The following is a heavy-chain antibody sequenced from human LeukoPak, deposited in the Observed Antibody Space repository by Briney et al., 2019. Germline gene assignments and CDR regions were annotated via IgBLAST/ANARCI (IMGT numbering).Heavy chain of an antibody. CDR2: IVVGSGNT. CDR3: AAVPNANAWYWDDAFDI. CDR1: GFTFTTSA. J-gene: IGHJ3*02. D-gene: IGHD2-8*02. V-gene: IGHV1-58*01. Sequence: GASVKVSCKASGFTFTTSAVQWVRQARGQRLEWIGRIVVGSGNTDHAQKFQGRLTITRDISTSTASMELSSLTSDDTAVYYRAAVPNANAWYWDDAFDIWGQGSMVTVSS.